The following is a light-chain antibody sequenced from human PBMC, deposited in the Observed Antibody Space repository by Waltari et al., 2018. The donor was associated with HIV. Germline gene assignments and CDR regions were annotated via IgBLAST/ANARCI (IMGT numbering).Light chain of an antibody. V-gene: IGKV3-15*01. CDR2: SAS. J-gene: IGKJ5*01. CDR3: QHYNNRPPLT. Sequence: EVVMTQSPATLSVSPGDRATLSCRASQSVSTNLAWYQPKPGQAPRLLIFSASARAAGIPARFSGSGSGTDFTLTISSPQSEDSAVYYCQHYNNRPPLTFGQGTRLEI. CDR1: QSVSTN.